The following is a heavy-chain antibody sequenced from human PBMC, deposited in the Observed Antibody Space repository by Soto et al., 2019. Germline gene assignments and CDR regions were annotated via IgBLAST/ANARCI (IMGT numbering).Heavy chain of an antibody. CDR2: IYPGDSDT. CDR1: GYTFTNYW. Sequence: GESLKISCKGSGYTFTNYWIGWVRQMPGKGLEWMGIIYPGDSDTKYNPSFQGQVTISADKSITTTYLQWSSLKASDTAIYYCAASILYYGMDVWGQGTPVTVSS. CDR3: AASILYYGMDV. V-gene: IGHV5-51*01. J-gene: IGHJ6*02.